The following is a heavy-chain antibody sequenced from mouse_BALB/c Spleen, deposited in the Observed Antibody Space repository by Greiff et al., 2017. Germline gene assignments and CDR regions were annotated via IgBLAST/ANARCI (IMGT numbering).Heavy chain of an antibody. J-gene: IGHJ3*01. D-gene: IGHD2-14*01. Sequence: VQLQQPGAELVRPGASVKLSCKASGYTFTSYWINWVKQRPGQGLEWIGNIYPSDSYTNYNQKFKDKATLTVDKSSSTAYMQLSSPTSEDSAVYYCTRDRGFAYWGQGTLVTVSA. CDR3: TRDRGFAY. CDR2: IYPSDSYT. V-gene: IGHV1-69*02. CDR1: GYTFTSYW.